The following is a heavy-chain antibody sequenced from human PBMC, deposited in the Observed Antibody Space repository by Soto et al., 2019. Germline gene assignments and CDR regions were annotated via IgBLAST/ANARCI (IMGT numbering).Heavy chain of an antibody. D-gene: IGHD6-19*01. Sequence: EVQLLESGGGLVQPGGSLSLSCAASGFTFGSHDMSWVRQAPGKVLEWVSSISVSDPGTYYADSVKGRFTLSRDISKNTLFLQMDSLRAEDTALYYCTKGTWLDIWGQGTMVTVSS. V-gene: IGHV3-23*01. J-gene: IGHJ3*02. CDR1: GFTFGSHD. CDR2: ISVSDPGT. CDR3: TKGTWLDI.